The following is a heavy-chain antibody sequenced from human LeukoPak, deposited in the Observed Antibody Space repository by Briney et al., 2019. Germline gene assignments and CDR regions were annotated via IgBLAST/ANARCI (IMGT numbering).Heavy chain of an antibody. CDR3: ARGYSYLPDY. J-gene: IGHJ4*02. D-gene: IGHD5-18*01. CDR2: ITATNSPI. Sequence: GGSLRLSCAASGFTFSSYSMNWVRQAPGKGLEWVSYITATNSPIHYTDSVKGRFTISRDNSKNTLYLQMNSLRAEDTAVYYCARGYSYLPDYWGQGTLVTVSS. V-gene: IGHV3-48*01. CDR1: GFTFSSYS.